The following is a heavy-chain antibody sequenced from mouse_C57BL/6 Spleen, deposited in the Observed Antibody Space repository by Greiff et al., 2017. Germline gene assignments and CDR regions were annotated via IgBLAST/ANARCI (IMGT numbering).Heavy chain of an antibody. Sequence: VQLKQSGPELVKPGASVKISCKASGYSFTGYYMNWVKQSPEKSLEWIGEINPSTGGTTYNQKFKAKATLTVDKSSSTAYMQLKSLTSEDSAVYYCAREGGNLDYAMDYWGQGTSVTVSS. CDR1: GYSFTGYY. D-gene: IGHD2-1*01. J-gene: IGHJ4*01. V-gene: IGHV1-42*01. CDR3: AREGGNLDYAMDY. CDR2: INPSTGGT.